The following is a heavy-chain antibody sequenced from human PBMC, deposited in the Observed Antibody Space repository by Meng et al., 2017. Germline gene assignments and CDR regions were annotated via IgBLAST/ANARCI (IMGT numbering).Heavy chain of an antibody. V-gene: IGHV1-3*01. D-gene: IGHD3-22*01. Sequence: ASVKVSCKASGYTFTSYAMHWVRQAPGQRLEWMGWINAGNGNTKYSQKFQGRVTITRDTSASTAYMELSSLRAEDTAVYYCARDLTSYYDSSGYSDYWGQGTLVTVSS. J-gene: IGHJ4*02. CDR2: INAGNGNT. CDR3: ARDLTSYYDSSGYSDY. CDR1: GYTFTSYA.